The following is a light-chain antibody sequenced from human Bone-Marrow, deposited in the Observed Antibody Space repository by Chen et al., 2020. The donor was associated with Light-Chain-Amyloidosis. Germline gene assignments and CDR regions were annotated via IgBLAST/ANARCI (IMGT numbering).Light chain of an antibody. CDR3: QTWGTGGV. J-gene: IGLJ3*02. V-gene: IGLV4-69*01. Sequence: QLVLTQSPSASASLGASVKLTCTLTSDRSTYAIAWHQHKPEKGPRYLMKLNRDGRHNKGDGIPDRFSGSSSGAERYLTISSRQSEDEADDYCQTWGTGGVFGGGTKLTVL. CDR1: SDRSTYA. CDR2: LNRDGRH.